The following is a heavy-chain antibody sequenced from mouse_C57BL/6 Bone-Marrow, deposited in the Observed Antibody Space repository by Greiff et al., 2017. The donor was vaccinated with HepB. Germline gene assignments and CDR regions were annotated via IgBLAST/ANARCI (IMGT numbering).Heavy chain of an antibody. CDR2: IDPSDSYT. V-gene: IGHV1-50*01. CDR1: GYTFTSYW. Sequence: QVQLQQPGAELVKPGASVKLSCKASGYTFTSYWMQWVKQRPGQGLEWIGEIDPSDSYTNYNQKFKGKATLTVDTSSSTAYMQLSSLTSEDSAVYYCARGKDYEDAMDYWGQGTSVTVSS. D-gene: IGHD1-1*01. J-gene: IGHJ4*01. CDR3: ARGKDYEDAMDY.